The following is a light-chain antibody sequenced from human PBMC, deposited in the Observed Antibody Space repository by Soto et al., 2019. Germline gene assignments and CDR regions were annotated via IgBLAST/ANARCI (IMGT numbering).Light chain of an antibody. CDR1: QGINSY. CDR3: KQYNSYSK. J-gene: IGKJ1*01. Sequence: IQFTQSPASRSASVVDRVTITCLASQGINSYLGWYQQKPGKAPNLLIYAASTLQSGVPSRFSGSGSGREFTLTISSLQPDDFATYYCKQYNSYSKFGQGTKVDIK. V-gene: IGKV1-9*01. CDR2: AAS.